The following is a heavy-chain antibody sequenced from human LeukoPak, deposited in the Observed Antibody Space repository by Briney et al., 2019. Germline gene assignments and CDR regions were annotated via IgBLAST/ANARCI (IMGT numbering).Heavy chain of an antibody. CDR1: GDSVSSNSAA. J-gene: IGHJ6*02. CDR3: ARNPGYYYYGMDV. V-gene: IGHV6-1*01. CDR2: TYYRSKWYN. Sequence: SQTLSLTCAISGDSVSSNSAAWNWIRQSTSRSLEWLGRTYYRSKWYNDYAVSVKSRITINPDTSKNQFSLQLKSVTPEDTAVYYCARNPGYYYYGMDVWGQGTTVTVSS.